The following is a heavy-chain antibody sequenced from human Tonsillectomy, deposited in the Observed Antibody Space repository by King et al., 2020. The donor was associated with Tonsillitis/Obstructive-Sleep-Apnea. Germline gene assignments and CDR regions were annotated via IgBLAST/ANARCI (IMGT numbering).Heavy chain of an antibody. J-gene: IGHJ6*02. V-gene: IGHV3-33*01. CDR3: AREVVVPAVLDV. CDR1: GFTFSSYG. CDR2: IWYDGSNK. Sequence: VQLVESGGGVVQPGRSLRLSCAASGFTFSSYGMHWVRQAPGKGLEWVAVIWYDGSNKYYADSVKGRFTLSRDNSKNTLYLQMNSLGAEDTAVYYCAREVVVPAVLDVWGRGTTVTVSS. D-gene: IGHD2-15*01.